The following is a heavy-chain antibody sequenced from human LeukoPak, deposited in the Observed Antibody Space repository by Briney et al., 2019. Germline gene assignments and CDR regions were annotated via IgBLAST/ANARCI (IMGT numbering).Heavy chain of an antibody. CDR1: GGTFSSYA. D-gene: IGHD3-22*01. J-gene: IGHJ2*01. V-gene: IGHV1-69*13. Sequence: ASVKVSCKASGGTFSSYAISWVRLAPGQGLEWMGGIIPIFGTANYAQKFQGRVTITADESTSTAYMELSSPRSEDTAVYYCAGSDTIGYSPREWDYWYFDLWGRGTLVTVSS. CDR3: AGSDTIGYSPREWDYWYFDL. CDR2: IIPIFGTA.